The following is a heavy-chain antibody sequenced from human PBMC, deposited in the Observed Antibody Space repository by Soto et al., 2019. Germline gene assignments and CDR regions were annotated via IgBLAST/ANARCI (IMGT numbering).Heavy chain of an antibody. CDR1: AYSSTTYW. CDR2: IYPGDSDT. CDR3: ARKSSGWYY. D-gene: IGHD6-19*01. J-gene: IGHJ4*02. Sequence: HGKAPKMYSEDFAYSSTTYWNGWVRQMHGKGLEWMGIIYPGDSDTRYSPSFQGQVTISADKSISTAYLQWSSLKASDTAMYYCARKSSGWYYWGQGTLVTVSS. V-gene: IGHV5-51*01.